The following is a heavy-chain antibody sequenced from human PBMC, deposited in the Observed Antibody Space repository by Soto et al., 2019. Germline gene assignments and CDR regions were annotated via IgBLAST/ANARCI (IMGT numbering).Heavy chain of an antibody. Sequence: PSETLSLTCAVSGGSISSSNWWSWVRQPPGKGLEWIGEIYHSGSTNYNPSLKSRVTISVDKSKNKFSLKLSSVTAADTAVYYCARVSSGYFDWPYAPYDYNSLAVWGQGTTVTVSS. CDR3: ARVSSGYFDWPYAPYDYNSLAV. CDR1: GGSISSSNW. J-gene: IGHJ6*02. V-gene: IGHV4-4*02. D-gene: IGHD3-9*01. CDR2: IYHSGST.